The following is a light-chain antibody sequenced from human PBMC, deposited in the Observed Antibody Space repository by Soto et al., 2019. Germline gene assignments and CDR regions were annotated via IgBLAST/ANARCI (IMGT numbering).Light chain of an antibody. J-gene: IGLJ1*01. V-gene: IGLV2-14*01. CDR2: EVS. CDR1: SSDVGSFNY. Sequence: QSALTQPASVSGSLGQSITISCTGSSSDVGSFNYVSWYQQHPGKAPRLIIYEVSKRPSGVSNRFSGSKSGNTASLTISGLQAEDEADYSCSTLSRIAHYVFGTGTKLTVL. CDR3: STLSRIAHYV.